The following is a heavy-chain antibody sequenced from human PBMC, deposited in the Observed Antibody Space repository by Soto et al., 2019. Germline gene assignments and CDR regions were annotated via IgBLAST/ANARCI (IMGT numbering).Heavy chain of an antibody. Sequence: EVQLVESGGGLVKPGGSLRLSCISSGFTFRTYTMNLVRPAPGQGLEWVSSIRGFSPYTFYAESLKGRFPISRDNAKNSLYLQMNSLRAEDTAVYYCARDRGYEAHDYNYNAMHVWGQGTTVTVSS. J-gene: IGHJ6*02. D-gene: IGHD3-10*01. CDR3: ARDRGYEAHDYNYNAMHV. V-gene: IGHV3-21*01. CDR2: IRGFSPYT. CDR1: GFTFRTYT.